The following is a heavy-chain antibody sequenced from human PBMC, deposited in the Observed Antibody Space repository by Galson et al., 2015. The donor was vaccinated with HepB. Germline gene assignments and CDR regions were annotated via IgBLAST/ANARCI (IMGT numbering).Heavy chain of an antibody. J-gene: IGHJ4*02. Sequence: SVKVSCKASGYTFTSYAMHWVRQAPGQRLEWMGWINAGNGNTKYSQEFQGRVTITRDTSASTAYMELSSLRSEDTAVYYCARGNYGSGSYYNLWYFDYWGQGTLVTVSS. D-gene: IGHD3-10*01. CDR1: GYTFTSYA. CDR3: ARGNYGSGSYYNLWYFDY. V-gene: IGHV1-3*01. CDR2: INAGNGNT.